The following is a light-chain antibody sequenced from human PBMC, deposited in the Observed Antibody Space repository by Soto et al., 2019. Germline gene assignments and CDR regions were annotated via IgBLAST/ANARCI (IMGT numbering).Light chain of an antibody. CDR2: EVS. CDR3: SSYTTSSNYV. J-gene: IGLJ1*01. CDR1: SSDVGSYSF. V-gene: IGLV2-14*01. Sequence: SALTQPASVSGSPGQSITISCTGTSSDVGSYSFVSWYQQLPGKAPILMIYEVSNRPSGVSNRFSGSKSGNTASLTISGLQAEDEADYYCSSYTTSSNYVFGSGTKVTVL.